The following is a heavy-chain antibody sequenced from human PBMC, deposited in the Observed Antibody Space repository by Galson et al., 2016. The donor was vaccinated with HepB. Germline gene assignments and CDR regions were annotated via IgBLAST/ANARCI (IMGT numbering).Heavy chain of an antibody. D-gene: IGHD3-3*01. Sequence: CAISGDSVSSNSAGWNWIRQSPSRGLEWLGRTFYRSNWQNDYAESVKSRITINPDTSINQFSLQLNSVTPEDTAVYYCARSYLLGRGFGWWGQGTLVTVSS. V-gene: IGHV6-1*01. CDR2: TFYRSNWQN. CDR1: GDSVSSNSAG. J-gene: IGHJ4*02. CDR3: ARSYLLGRGFGW.